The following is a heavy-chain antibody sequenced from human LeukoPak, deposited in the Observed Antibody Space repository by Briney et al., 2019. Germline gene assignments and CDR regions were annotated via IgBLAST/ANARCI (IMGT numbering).Heavy chain of an antibody. CDR3: AKSFYYYDSSGYYPYYFDY. J-gene: IGHJ4*02. CDR1: GFTFSDYY. V-gene: IGHV3-11*01. CDR2: ISSSASTI. Sequence: GGSLRLSCAASGFTFSDYYMSWIRQAPGQGLEWISYISSSASTIYYADSVKGRFTISRDNAKNSLYLQMNSLRAEDTAVYYCAKSFYYYDSSGYYPYYFDYWGQGTLVTVSS. D-gene: IGHD3-22*01.